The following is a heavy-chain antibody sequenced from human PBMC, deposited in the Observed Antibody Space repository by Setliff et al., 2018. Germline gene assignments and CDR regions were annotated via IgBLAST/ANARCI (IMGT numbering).Heavy chain of an antibody. CDR1: GYSISSPHY. CDR2: IKHSGNT. V-gene: IGHV4-38-2*02. D-gene: IGHD4-17*01. Sequence: PSETLSLTCAVSGYSISSPHYWGWIRQPPGKGLEWIGSIKHSGNTYYNPSLKSRVTISVDTSNNQFSLKLTSVTAADTAVYYCARDGGDGYGVDAYAGGGFDIWGQGTMGTVS. CDR3: ARDGGDGYGVDAYAGGGFDI. J-gene: IGHJ3*02.